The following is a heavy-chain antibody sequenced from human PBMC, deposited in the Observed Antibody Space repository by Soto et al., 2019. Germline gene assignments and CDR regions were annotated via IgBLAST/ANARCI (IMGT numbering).Heavy chain of an antibody. CDR1: GFIFKNFG. V-gene: IGHV3-33*01. CDR3: ARDDTDCGSANCHPSYYYSYYMDV. Sequence: QVQLVESGGCVVQPGKSLRLSCAASGFIFKNFGMHWVRQAPCKDLEWVAVIWYDGIDKYYVDSVKGRFTLSRDNSNNTVYLQMNSLRAVDTAVYYCARDDTDCGSANCHPSYYYSYYMDVWGKGTTVTVSS. CDR2: IWYDGIDK. J-gene: IGHJ6*03. D-gene: IGHD2-2*01.